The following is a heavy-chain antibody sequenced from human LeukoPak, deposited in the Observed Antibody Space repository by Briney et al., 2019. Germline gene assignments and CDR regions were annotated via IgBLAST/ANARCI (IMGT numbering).Heavy chain of an antibody. CDR1: GYTFTSYY. D-gene: IGHD1-26*01. J-gene: IGHJ4*02. CDR2: INPSGGST. V-gene: IGHV1-46*01. Sequence: GASVKVSCKASGYTFTSYYMHWVRQAPGQGLEWMGIINPSGGSTSYAQKFQGRVTMTRDMSTSTVYMELSSLRSEDTAVYYCARDDGGGSYPSWIDYWGQGTLATVSS. CDR3: ARDDGGGSYPSWIDY.